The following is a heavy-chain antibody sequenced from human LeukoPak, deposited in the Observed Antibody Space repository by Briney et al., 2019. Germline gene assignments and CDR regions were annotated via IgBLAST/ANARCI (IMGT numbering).Heavy chain of an antibody. CDR3: ARALITMVRGVILGNFDP. CDR1: GFTFSSYW. CDR2: IKQDGSEK. V-gene: IGHV3-7*04. J-gene: IGHJ5*02. Sequence: GGSLRLSCAASGFTFSSYWMSWVRQAPGKGLEWVANIKQDGSEKYYVDSVKGRFTISRDNAKNSLYLQMNSLRAEDTAVYYCARALITMVRGVILGNFDPWGQGTLVTVSS. D-gene: IGHD3-10*01.